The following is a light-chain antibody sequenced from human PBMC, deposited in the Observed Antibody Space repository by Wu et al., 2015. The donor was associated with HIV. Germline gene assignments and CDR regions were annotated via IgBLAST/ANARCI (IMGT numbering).Light chain of an antibody. V-gene: IGKV3-20*01. Sequence: EIVLTQSPATLSLSPGERATLSCRASQSISSYLVWLQQKPGQAPRLLIYDASNRVTGIPVRFSGSGSGTDFSLIISRLEPEDFAVYYCQQYGSSPATFGQGTRLENK. J-gene: IGKJ5*01. CDR1: QSISSY. CDR3: QQYGSSPAT. CDR2: DAS.